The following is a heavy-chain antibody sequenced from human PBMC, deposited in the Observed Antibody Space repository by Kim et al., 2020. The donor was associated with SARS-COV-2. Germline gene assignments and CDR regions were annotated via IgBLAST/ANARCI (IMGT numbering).Heavy chain of an antibody. CDR3: ARVRLSGLYVAFYDY. CDR2: INHSGST. J-gene: IGHJ4*02. Sequence: SETLSLTCAVYGGSFSGYYLSWIRQPPGKGLEWIGEINHSGSTNYNPSLKSRVTISVDTSKNQFSLKLSSVTAADTAVYYCARVRLSGLYVAFYDYLGQG. D-gene: IGHD6-19*01. CDR1: GGSFSGYY. V-gene: IGHV4-34*01.